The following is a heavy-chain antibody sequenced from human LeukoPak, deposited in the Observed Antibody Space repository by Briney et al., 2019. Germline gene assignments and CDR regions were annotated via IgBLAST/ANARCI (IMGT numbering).Heavy chain of an antibody. V-gene: IGHV5-51*01. Sequence: GESLKISCKGSGYTFTSYWIAWVRQMPGKGLEWMGIIYPGDSDTRYSPSFQGQVTISADKSISTAYLQWSSLKASDTAMYYCARGPPQYDSSGYDLGYWGQGTLVTVSS. CDR2: IYPGDSDT. J-gene: IGHJ4*02. D-gene: IGHD3-22*01. CDR1: GYTFTSYW. CDR3: ARGPPQYDSSGYDLGY.